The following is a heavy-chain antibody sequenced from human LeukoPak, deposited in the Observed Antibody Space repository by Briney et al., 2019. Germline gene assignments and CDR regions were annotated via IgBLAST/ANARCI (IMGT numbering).Heavy chain of an antibody. J-gene: IGHJ5*02. Sequence: SETLSLTCTVSGGSISSYYWSWIRQPAGKGLEWIGRIYTSGSTNYNPSLKSRVTMSVDTSKNQFSLKLSSVTAADTAVDYFARDGEYPLLYNWFDPWGQGTLVTVSS. CDR2: IYTSGST. V-gene: IGHV4-4*07. CDR3: ARDGEYPLLYNWFDP. CDR1: GGSISSYY. D-gene: IGHD2-2*01.